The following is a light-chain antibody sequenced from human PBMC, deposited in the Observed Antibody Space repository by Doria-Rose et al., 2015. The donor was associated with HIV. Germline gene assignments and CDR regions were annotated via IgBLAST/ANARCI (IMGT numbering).Light chain of an antibody. J-gene: IGLJ2*01. CDR2: SDD. CDR3: AAWDVSLSGSVV. V-gene: IGLV1-47*02. CDR1: SSNIGSNY. Sequence: SASGTPGQRVTISCSGSSSNIGSNYVYWYQHLPGTAPKLLIYSDDQRPSGVPDRFSGSKSGTSASLAISGLRSEDEADYYCAAWDVSLSGSVVFGGGTKLTVL.